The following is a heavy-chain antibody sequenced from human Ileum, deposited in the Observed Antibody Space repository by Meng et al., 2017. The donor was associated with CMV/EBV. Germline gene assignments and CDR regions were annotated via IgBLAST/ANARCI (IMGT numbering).Heavy chain of an antibody. Sequence: GESLKISCATSGFVFNKFGTHWVRQAPGKGLEWVAFIHNDGTSEAYTESVKGRFTISRDNSKNTVHLQINNLRPEDTGVHYCARKGGLDVWGQGTTVTVSS. V-gene: IGHV3-30*02. CDR2: IHNDGTSE. CDR1: GFVFNKFG. CDR3: ARKGGLDV. J-gene: IGHJ6*02.